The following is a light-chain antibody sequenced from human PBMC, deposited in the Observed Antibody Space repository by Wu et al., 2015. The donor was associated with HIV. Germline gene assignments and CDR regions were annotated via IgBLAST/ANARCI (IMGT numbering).Light chain of an antibody. J-gene: IGKJ2*03. Sequence: DIQMTQSPSTLSASAGDRVTITCRASQSISMWLAWYQQKPGKAPKLLIYRASNLEDGVPSRFSGSGSETEFTLTISSLQPDDFAIYYCQQYDSLPYSFGQGTKGGDQT. CDR2: RAS. V-gene: IGKV1-5*03. CDR1: QSISMW. CDR3: QQYDSLPYS.